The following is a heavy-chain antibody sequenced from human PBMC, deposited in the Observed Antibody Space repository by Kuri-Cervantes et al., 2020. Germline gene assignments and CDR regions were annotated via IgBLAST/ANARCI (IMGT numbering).Heavy chain of an antibody. Sequence: LSLTCAASGFTFSSYAMHWVRQAPGKGLEWVAVISYDGSNKYYADSVKGRFTISRDNSKNTLYLQMNSLRAEDTAVYYCARDETIVVVVAATDYYYYGMDVWGQGTTVTVSS. CDR1: GFTFSSYA. CDR2: ISYDGSNK. J-gene: IGHJ6*02. CDR3: ARDETIVVVVAATDYYYYGMDV. V-gene: IGHV3-30-3*01. D-gene: IGHD2-15*01.